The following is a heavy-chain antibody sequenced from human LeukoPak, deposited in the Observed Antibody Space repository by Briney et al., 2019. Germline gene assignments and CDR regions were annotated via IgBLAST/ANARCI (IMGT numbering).Heavy chain of an antibody. V-gene: IGHV4-59*04. CDR1: GGSISSYY. Sequence: SETLSLTCTVSGGSISSYYWSWIRQPPGKGLEWIGNIHYSGSASYSPSLKSRVTISVDTSKNQFSLELTSMTAADTAVYYCAQRRAGSSEVESWGQGTLVTVS. CDR3: AQRRAGSSEVES. CDR2: IHYSGSA. J-gene: IGHJ5*01. D-gene: IGHD6-6*01.